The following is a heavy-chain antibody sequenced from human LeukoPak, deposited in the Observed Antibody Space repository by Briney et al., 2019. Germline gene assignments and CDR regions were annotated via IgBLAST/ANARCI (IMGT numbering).Heavy chain of an antibody. D-gene: IGHD6-19*01. Sequence: PSETLSLTCSVSGGSISSYYWSWIRQPAGKGLEWIGRIYTSGSTNYNPSLKSRVTISVDKFKNQFSLKLSSVTAADTAVYYCARAGSSGWYYFDYWGQGTLVTVSS. V-gene: IGHV4-4*07. CDR1: GGSISSYY. CDR3: ARAGSSGWYYFDY. J-gene: IGHJ4*02. CDR2: IYTSGST.